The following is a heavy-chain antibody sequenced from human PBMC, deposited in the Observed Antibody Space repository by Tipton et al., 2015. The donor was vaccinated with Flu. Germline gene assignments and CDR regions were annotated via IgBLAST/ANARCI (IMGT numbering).Heavy chain of an antibody. V-gene: IGHV3-74*01. J-gene: IGHJ4*02. D-gene: IGHD3-9*01. CDR2: ITGDGEA. CDR1: GFTFSRHW. CDR3: AFDGPGLVPLTD. Sequence: SLRLSCAVSGFTFSRHWMYWVRQVPGKGLVRVSRITGDGEATYADSVWGRFTTSRDNARNTVFLQMNTLTAEDTALDYCAFDGPGLVPLTDWGQGTLVTVSS.